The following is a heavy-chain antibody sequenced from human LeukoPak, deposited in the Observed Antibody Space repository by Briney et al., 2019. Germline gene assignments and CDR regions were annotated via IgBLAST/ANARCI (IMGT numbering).Heavy chain of an antibody. CDR3: ARVNDFWSAYYVDY. D-gene: IGHD3-3*01. V-gene: IGHV3-11*04. CDR2: ISDSGTTI. CDR1: RFTFSDYY. Sequence: GGSLRLSCAASRFTFSDYYMTWFRQAPGKGLEWVSYISDSGTTINNADSVMGRFTISRDNAKKSLYLQMNSLRADDTAIYYCARVNDFWSAYYVDYWGQGTLVTVSS. J-gene: IGHJ4*02.